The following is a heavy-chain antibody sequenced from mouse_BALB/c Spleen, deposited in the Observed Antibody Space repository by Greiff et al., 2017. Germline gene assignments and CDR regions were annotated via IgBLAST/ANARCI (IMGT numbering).Heavy chain of an antibody. CDR2: INPSTGYT. CDR1: GYTFTSYW. Sequence: QVQLQQSGAELAKPGASVKMSCKASGYTFTSYWMHWVKQRPGQGLEWIGYINPSTGYTEYNQKFKDKATLTADKSSSTAYMQLSSLTSEDSAVYYCARGDDGYCRFAYWGQGTLVTVSA. J-gene: IGHJ3*01. V-gene: IGHV1-7*01. D-gene: IGHD2-3*01. CDR3: ARGDDGYCRFAY.